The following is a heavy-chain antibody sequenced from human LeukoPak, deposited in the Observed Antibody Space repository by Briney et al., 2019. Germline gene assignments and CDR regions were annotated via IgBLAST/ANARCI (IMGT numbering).Heavy chain of an antibody. Sequence: SETLSLTCTVSGGSISSYYWIWIRHPPAKGLEWIGNVYHSWSTILTSYNPYLKSRVTISVDTSKNQFSLTLRSVTAADTAVYYRARHGTLRATTYPLDYWGEGGLVAVSS. J-gene: IGHJ4*02. CDR1: GGSISSYY. CDR2: VYHSWSTILT. V-gene: IGHV4-59*08. CDR3: ARHGTLRATTYPLDY. D-gene: IGHD1-26*01.